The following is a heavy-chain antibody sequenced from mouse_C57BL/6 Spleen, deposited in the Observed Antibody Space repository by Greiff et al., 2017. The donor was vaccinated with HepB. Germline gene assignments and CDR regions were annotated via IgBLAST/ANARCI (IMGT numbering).Heavy chain of an antibody. CDR3: AREGDYGGYYYAMDY. D-gene: IGHD2-4*01. Sequence: LVKPGASVKISCKASGYSFTDYNMNWVKQSNGKSLEWIGVINPNYGTTSYNQKFKGKATLTVDQSSSTAYMQLNSLTSEDSAVYYCAREGDYGGYYYAMDYWGQGTSVTVSS. V-gene: IGHV1-39*01. CDR1: GYSFTDYN. CDR2: INPNYGTT. J-gene: IGHJ4*01.